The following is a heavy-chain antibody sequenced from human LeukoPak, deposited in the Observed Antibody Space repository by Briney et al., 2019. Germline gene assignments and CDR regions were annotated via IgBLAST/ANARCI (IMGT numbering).Heavy chain of an antibody. D-gene: IGHD2-15*01. J-gene: IGHJ5*02. CDR2: ISSSSSYI. CDR1: GFTFSSYS. Sequence: GGSLRLSCAASGFTFSSYSMNWVRQAPGKGLEWVSSISSSSSYIYYADSVKGRFTISRDNAKNSLYLQMNSLRAGDTAVYYCARDHRHYCSGGSCYSGGFDPWGQGTLVTVSS. V-gene: IGHV3-21*01. CDR3: ARDHRHYCSGGSCYSGGFDP.